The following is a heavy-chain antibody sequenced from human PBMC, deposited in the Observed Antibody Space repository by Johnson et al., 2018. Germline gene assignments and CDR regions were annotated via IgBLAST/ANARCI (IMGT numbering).Heavy chain of an antibody. V-gene: IGHV3-30*18. CDR2: ISYDGGHK. CDR3: AKVHYGDPNALDI. Sequence: QVQLVESGGGVVQPGRSLRLSCAASGFIFSDFAMHWVRQAPGTGLAWVAVISYDGGHKTYADSVKGRFTISRDNSNNTLYLPMHTLRAEDPAVYYCAKVHYGDPNALDIWGQGTMVPVSS. D-gene: IGHD4/OR15-4a*01. CDR1: GFIFSDFA. J-gene: IGHJ3*02.